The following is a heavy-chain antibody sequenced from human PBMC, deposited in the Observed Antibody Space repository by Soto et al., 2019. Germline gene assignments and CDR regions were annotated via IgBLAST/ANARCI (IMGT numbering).Heavy chain of an antibody. CDR3: AREHSSSWRFDY. V-gene: IGHV1-8*01. Sequence: QVQLVQSGAEVKKPGASVKVSCKASGYTFPSYDINWVRQATGQGLEWMGWMNPNRGNTGYAQKFQGRVTMTRNTSISTAYMELSSLRSEDTAVYYCAREHSSSWRFDYWGQGTLVTVSS. J-gene: IGHJ4*02. D-gene: IGHD6-13*01. CDR1: GYTFPSYD. CDR2: MNPNRGNT.